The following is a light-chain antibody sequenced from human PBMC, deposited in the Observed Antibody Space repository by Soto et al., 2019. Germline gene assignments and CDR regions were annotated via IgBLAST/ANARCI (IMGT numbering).Light chain of an antibody. CDR1: QSVSSTY. CDR2: GAS. J-gene: IGKJ4*01. CDR3: QQYDSSRL. V-gene: IGKV3-20*01. Sequence: EIVLTQSPGNLSLSPGERATLSCRASQSVSSTYLAWYQQKPGQAPRLLIYGASSRATGIPDRFSGSGSGKDFTLTISRLEPEDFAVYYCQQYDSSRLFGGGTKVEIK.